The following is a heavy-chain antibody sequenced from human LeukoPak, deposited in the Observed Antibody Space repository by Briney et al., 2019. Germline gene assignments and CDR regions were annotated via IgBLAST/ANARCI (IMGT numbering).Heavy chain of an antibody. CDR2: INPNSGGT. J-gene: IGHJ1*01. V-gene: IGHV1-2*02. D-gene: IGHD4-17*01. CDR3: ARTTVTTEYFQH. Sequence: ASVKVSCKASGYTFTGYYMHWVRQAPGQGPEWMGWINPNSGGTNYAQKFQGRVTMTRDTSISTAYMELSRLRSDDTAVYYCARTTVTTEYFQHWGQGTLVTVSS. CDR1: GYTFTGYY.